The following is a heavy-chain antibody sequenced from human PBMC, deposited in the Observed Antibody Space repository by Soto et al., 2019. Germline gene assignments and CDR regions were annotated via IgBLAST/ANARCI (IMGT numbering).Heavy chain of an antibody. J-gene: IGHJ4*02. CDR2: ISNGGVTT. D-gene: IGHD2-15*01. CDR3: ARLQVVIAVASNYHFDY. CDR1: GFSFSTYA. Sequence: GGSLRLSCVGSGFSFSTYAISWVRQAPGKGLEWVSTISNGGVTTYRADSVRGRFTISRDNSENTLYLQMKSLRAEDTAVYYCARLQVVIAVASNYHFDYWGQGTLVTVSS. V-gene: IGHV3-23*01.